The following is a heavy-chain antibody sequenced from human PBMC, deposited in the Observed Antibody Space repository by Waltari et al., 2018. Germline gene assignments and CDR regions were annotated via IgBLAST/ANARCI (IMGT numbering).Heavy chain of an antibody. J-gene: IGHJ4*02. CDR3: ARGDERLARYHFDD. V-gene: IGHV4-61*02. Sequence: QVLLQESGPGLVKPSQTLSLTFTASGGSITTDHYSWSWIRQPAGKGLEGIGRIYSGVDARYSPSLERRVTISVDRSKNQFSLKIFSVTAADAAVYYCARGDERLARYHFDDWGQGTQVIVSS. CDR1: GGSITTDHYS. CDR2: IYSGVDA. D-gene: IGHD3-16*01.